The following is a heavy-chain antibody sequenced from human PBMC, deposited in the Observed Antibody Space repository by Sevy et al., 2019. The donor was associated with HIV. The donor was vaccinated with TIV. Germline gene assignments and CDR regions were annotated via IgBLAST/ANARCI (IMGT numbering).Heavy chain of an antibody. J-gene: IGHJ4*02. CDR3: ASLYNGFDY. CDR1: GFTFSSYK. D-gene: IGHD1-20*01. CDR2: ISSSSTYI. V-gene: IGHV3-21*01. Sequence: GGSLRLSCAASGFTFSSYKMIWVRQAPGKALEWVSSISSSSTYISYADSVKGRFTISRDNAENSLFLQMNSLRAEDTAVYYCASLYNGFDYWGQGTLVTVSS.